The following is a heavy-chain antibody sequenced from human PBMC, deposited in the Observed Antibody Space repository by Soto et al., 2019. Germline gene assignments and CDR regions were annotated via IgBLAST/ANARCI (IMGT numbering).Heavy chain of an antibody. CDR1: GGSISSSSYY. J-gene: IGHJ4*02. V-gene: IGHV4-39*01. Sequence: PSETLSLTCTVSGGSISSSSYYWGWIRQPPGKGLEWIGSIYYSGSIYYNPSLKSRVTISVDTSKNQFSLKLSSVTAADTAVYYCARTTPRLRDFDYWGQGTLVTVSS. CDR3: ARTTPRLRDFDY. CDR2: IYYSGSI. D-gene: IGHD4-17*01.